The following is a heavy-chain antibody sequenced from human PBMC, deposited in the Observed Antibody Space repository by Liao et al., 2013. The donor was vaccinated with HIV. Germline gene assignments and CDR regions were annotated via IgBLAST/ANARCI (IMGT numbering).Heavy chain of an antibody. CDR1: GGSVSSGSYY. J-gene: IGHJ5*02. CDR3: ARDSDSSGRFDP. CDR2: IYTTGST. V-gene: IGHV4-61*02. Sequence: QVQLQESGPGLVKPSQTLSLTCTVSGGSVSSGSYYWSWIRQPAGKGLEWIGRIYTTGSTNYNPSLKSRLTVSVDTSKNQFSLRMTSVTAADTAVYFCARDSDSSGRFDPWGQGTLVIVSS. D-gene: IGHD6-19*01.